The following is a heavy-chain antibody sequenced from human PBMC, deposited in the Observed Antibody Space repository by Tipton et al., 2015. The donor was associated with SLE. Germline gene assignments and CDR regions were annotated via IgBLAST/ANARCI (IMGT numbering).Heavy chain of an antibody. CDR1: GFSFSTFA. V-gene: IGHV3-30-3*01. Sequence: SLRLSCAASGFSFSTFAMHWVRQAPGKGLEWVAVTSYDESNKNYADSVKGRFTISRDNAKNSLYLQLSSLRAEDTAVYYCERDRSFGAFDIWGQGTMVTVSS. D-gene: IGHD3-10*01. CDR2: TSYDESNK. J-gene: IGHJ3*02. CDR3: ERDRSFGAFDI.